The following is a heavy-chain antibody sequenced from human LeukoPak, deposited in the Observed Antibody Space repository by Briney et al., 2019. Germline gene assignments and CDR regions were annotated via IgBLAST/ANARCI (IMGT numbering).Heavy chain of an antibody. J-gene: IGHJ6*03. CDR2: IYSNGDT. CDR1: GVYITNGLYF. V-gene: IGHV4-61*02. D-gene: IGHD2-21*02. CDR3: ARVTCGGDCRAHYYYYHMDV. Sequence: SQTLSLTCTVSGVYITNGLYFWNWIRQPAGKGLEWIGRIYSNGDTNYNPSLKSRVTISQDRTRNQFSLKLSSVTAADTAVYYCARVTCGGDCRAHYYYYHMDVWGKGTTVTVSS.